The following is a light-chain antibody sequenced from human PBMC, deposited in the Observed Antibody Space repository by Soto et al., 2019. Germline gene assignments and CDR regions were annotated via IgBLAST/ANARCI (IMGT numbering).Light chain of an antibody. CDR1: QDISNY. CDR2: DAS. CDR3: QQYDSLPLT. V-gene: IGKV1-33*01. Sequence: DIQMTQSPSSLSASVGDRVTITCQASQDISNYLNWYQQKPGKAPKLLIYDASNLETGVPSRFSGSGSGTDFTFTISSLQPEDIATYYCQQYDSLPLTFGGGTTVEIK. J-gene: IGKJ4*01.